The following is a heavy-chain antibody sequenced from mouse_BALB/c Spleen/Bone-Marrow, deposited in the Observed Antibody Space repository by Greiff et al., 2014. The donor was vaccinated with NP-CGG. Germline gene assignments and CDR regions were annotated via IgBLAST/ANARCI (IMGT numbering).Heavy chain of an antibody. D-gene: IGHD3-1*01. CDR1: GYSITSGYS. Sequence: EVQRVESGPDLVKPSQSLSLTRTVTGYSITSGYSWHWIRQFPGNKLEWMGYIHYSGSTNYNPSLKSRISITRDTSKNQFFLQLNSVTTEDTATYYCARRVRGCDVPAWFAYWGQGTLVTVSA. CDR3: ARRVRGCDVPAWFAY. J-gene: IGHJ3*01. V-gene: IGHV3-1*02. CDR2: IHYSGST.